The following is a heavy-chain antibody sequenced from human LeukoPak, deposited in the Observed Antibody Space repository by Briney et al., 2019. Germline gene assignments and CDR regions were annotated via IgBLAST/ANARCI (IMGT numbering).Heavy chain of an antibody. CDR2: VSRDGSEK. D-gene: IGHD6-19*01. J-gene: IGHJ4*02. Sequence: WMNSAHHNQRKWLEWLAIVSRDGSEKFCVDSVKGRFTISRAHAEHSLYLQLNSLRAEDTGLYDCAKEGLEWLADFWGQGTLVTVSS. V-gene: IGHV3-7*04. CDR3: AKEGLEWLADF. CDR1: W.